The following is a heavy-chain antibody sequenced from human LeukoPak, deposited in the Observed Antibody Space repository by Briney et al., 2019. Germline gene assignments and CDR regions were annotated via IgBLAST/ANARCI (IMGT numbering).Heavy chain of an antibody. CDR3: AGDHYDSSGYSLHAFDI. D-gene: IGHD3-22*01. CDR1: GGSFSGYY. Sequence: TSETLSLTCAVYGGSFSGYYWSWIRQPPGKGLEWIGEINHSGSTNYNPSLKSRVTISVDTSKNQFSLKLSSVTAADTAVYYCAGDHYDSSGYSLHAFDIWGQGTMVTVSS. V-gene: IGHV4-34*01. CDR2: INHSGST. J-gene: IGHJ3*02.